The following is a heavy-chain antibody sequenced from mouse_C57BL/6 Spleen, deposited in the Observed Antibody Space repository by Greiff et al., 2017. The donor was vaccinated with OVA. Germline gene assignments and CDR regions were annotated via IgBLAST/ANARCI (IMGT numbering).Heavy chain of an antibody. CDR1: GYTFTSYW. CDR3: ARYYGLYYAMDY. J-gene: IGHJ4*01. CDR2: IDPSDSYT. D-gene: IGHD1-1*01. Sequence: QVQLQQSGAELVMPGASVKLSCKASGYTFTSYWMHWVKQRPGQGLEWIGEIDPSDSYTNYNQKFKGKSTLTVDKSSSTAYMQLSSLTSEDSAVYYCARYYGLYYAMDYWGQGTSVTVSS. V-gene: IGHV1-69*01.